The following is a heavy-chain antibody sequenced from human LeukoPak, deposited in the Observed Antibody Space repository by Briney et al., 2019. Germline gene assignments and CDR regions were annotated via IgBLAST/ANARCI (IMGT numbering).Heavy chain of an antibody. CDR2: SYHSGST. J-gene: IGHJ4*02. CDR3: ASSFYDSSGLDY. V-gene: IGHV4-4*02. D-gene: IGHD3-22*01. Sequence: SGTLSLTCAVSGGSISSSNWWSWVRQPPGKGLEWIGESYHSGSTNYNPSLKSRVTITVDKSKNQFSLRLSSVTAADTAMYYCASSFYDSSGLDYWGQGTLVTVSS. CDR1: GGSISSSNW.